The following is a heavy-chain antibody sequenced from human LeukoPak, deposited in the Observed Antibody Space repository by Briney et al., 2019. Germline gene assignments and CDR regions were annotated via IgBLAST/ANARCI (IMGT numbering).Heavy chain of an antibody. CDR3: ASSGYAAYYFDY. CDR2: IIPIFGTA. J-gene: IGHJ4*02. D-gene: IGHD5-12*01. V-gene: IGHV1-69*05. CDR1: GGTFSSYA. Sequence: SVKVSCKASGGTFSSYAISWVRQAPGQGLEWMGGIIPIFGTANYAQKFQGRVTITTDESASTAYMELSSLRSEDTAVYYCASSGYAAYYFDYWGQGTLVTVSS.